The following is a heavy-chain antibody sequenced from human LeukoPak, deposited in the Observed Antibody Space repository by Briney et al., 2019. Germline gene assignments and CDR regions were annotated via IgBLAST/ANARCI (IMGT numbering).Heavy chain of an antibody. D-gene: IGHD3-22*01. V-gene: IGHV1-69*13. J-gene: IGHJ4*02. Sequence: ASVKVSCKASGGTFSSYAISWVRQAPGQGLEWMGGIIPIFGTANYAQKFQGRVTITADESTSTAYMELSSLRSEDTAVYYCASRTNYYDSSGYSFNYFDYWGQGTLVTVSS. CDR1: GGTFSSYA. CDR3: ASRTNYYDSSGYSFNYFDY. CDR2: IIPIFGTA.